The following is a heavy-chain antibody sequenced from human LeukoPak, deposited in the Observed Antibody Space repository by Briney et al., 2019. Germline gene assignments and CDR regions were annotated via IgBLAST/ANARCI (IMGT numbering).Heavy chain of an antibody. CDR3: VRDAIAAAGTGG. V-gene: IGHV1-2*02. CDR2: INPNSGGT. CDR1: GYTFTGYY. D-gene: IGHD6-13*01. J-gene: IGHJ4*02. Sequence: ASVKVSCKASGYTFTGYYMHWVRQAPGQGLEWMGWINPNSGGTDYSQKFQGRVTMTRDTSISTAYMELSSLRSDDRAVYYCVRDAIAAAGTGGWGQRTLVTVSS.